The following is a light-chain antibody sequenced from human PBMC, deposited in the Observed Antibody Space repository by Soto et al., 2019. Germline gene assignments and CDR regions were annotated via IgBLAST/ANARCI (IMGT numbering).Light chain of an antibody. CDR1: QSVSNSY. CDR3: QQYGSSPRT. J-gene: IGKJ1*01. V-gene: IGKV3-20*01. Sequence: EIVLTQSPDTLSLSPGERATLSCRASQSVSNSYLDWYQQKPGQAPRLLIYGAFLRATGIPDRFSGSGSGTGFTLTISRLEPEDFAVYYCQQYGSSPRTFGQGTKVEIK. CDR2: GAF.